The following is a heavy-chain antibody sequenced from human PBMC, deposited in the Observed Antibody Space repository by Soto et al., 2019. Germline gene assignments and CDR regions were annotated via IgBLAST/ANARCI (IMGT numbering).Heavy chain of an antibody. J-gene: IGHJ1*01. CDR1: GGSLSAYY. CDR2: INPSGTT. D-gene: IGHD3-3*02. Sequence: PSETLSLTCAVYGGSLSAYYWSWIRQPPGKGLEWIGEINPSGTTNYNPSLKSRVTISVDTSKNQFSLKLSSVTAADTAVYHCALAPAAHLRNWAQGTLVTVPS. V-gene: IGHV4-34*01. CDR3: ALAPAAHLRN.